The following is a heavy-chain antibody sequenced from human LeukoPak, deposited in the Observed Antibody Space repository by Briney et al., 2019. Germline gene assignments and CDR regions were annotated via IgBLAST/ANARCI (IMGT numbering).Heavy chain of an antibody. CDR2: IYYSGST. J-gene: IGHJ4*02. D-gene: IGHD3-3*01. CDR3: ARHLQYDFWSGYYSPFDY. Sequence: SETLSLTCTVPGGSISSSSYYWGWIRQPPGKGLEWIGSIYYSGSTYYDPSLKSRVTISVDTSKNQFSLKLSSVTAADTAVYYCARHLQYDFWSGYYSPFDYWGQGTLVTVSS. V-gene: IGHV4-39*01. CDR1: GGSISSSSYY.